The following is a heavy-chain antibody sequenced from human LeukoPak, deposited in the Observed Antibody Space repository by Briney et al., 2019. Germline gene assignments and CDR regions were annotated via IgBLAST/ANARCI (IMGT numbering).Heavy chain of an antibody. Sequence: GETLKVTCKGSGYSVTSYWIGWVRQMPGKGLEWMGIIYPGDSDTRYSPSFQGQVTISADKSISTAYLQWSSLKASDTAMYYCARHRSIAARPPYYYYYYGMDVWGQGTTVTVSS. CDR3: ARHRSIAARPPYYYYYYGMDV. J-gene: IGHJ6*02. CDR2: IYPGDSDT. D-gene: IGHD6-6*01. V-gene: IGHV5-51*01. CDR1: GYSVTSYW.